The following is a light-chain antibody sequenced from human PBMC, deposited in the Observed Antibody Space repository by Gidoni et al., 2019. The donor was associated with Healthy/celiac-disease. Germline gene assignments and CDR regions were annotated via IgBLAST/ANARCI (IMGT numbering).Light chain of an antibody. V-gene: IGLV2-14*01. Sequence: QSALTQPASVSGSPGQSITISCTGTSSDVGGYNYVSWYQQHPGTAPQLMIYEVSNRPSGVSNRFSGSKSGNTASLTISGLQAEDEADYYCSSYTSSSRVFGGGTKLTVL. J-gene: IGLJ3*02. CDR1: SSDVGGYNY. CDR2: EVS. CDR3: SSYTSSSRV.